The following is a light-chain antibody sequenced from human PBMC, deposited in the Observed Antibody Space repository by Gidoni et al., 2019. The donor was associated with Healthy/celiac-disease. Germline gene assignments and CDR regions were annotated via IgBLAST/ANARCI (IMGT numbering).Light chain of an antibody. CDR1: QSVSSY. J-gene: IGKJ4*01. Sequence: EIVLTQSPGTLSLSPGERATLSCRASQSVSSYLAWYQQKPGQAPRLLIYDASNRATGIPARFSGSGSGTDFTLTISSLEPEDCAVYYCQQRSNWPPTFGGGTKVQI. CDR2: DAS. V-gene: IGKV3-11*01. CDR3: QQRSNWPPT.